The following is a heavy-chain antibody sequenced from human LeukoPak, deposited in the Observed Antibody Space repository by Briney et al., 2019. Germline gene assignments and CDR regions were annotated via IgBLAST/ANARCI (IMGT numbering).Heavy chain of an antibody. D-gene: IGHD6-19*01. V-gene: IGHV3-7*04. CDR3: ARDPGYSSGWFDY. CDR1: GFTLSNYW. Sequence: GGSLRLSCVASGFTLSNYWMTWVRQAPGKGLEWVANIKPDGSEKYFLDSVRGRFTISRDNVKNSLYLQMNSVRAEDTAVYYCARDPGYSSGWFDYWGQGALVTVSS. J-gene: IGHJ4*02. CDR2: IKPDGSEK.